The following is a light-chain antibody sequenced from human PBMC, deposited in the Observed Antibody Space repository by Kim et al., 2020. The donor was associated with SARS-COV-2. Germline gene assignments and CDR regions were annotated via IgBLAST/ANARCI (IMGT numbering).Light chain of an antibody. CDR3: NSRDSSGNHAV. CDR1: SLRRYY. V-gene: IGLV3-19*01. CDR2: GKN. Sequence: SSELTQDPAVSVALGQTVRITCQGDSLRRYYASWYQQKPGQAPVLVIYGKNNRPSGIPDRFSGPSSGNTASLTITGAQAEDEADYYCNSRDSSGNHAVFGGGTQLTVL. J-gene: IGLJ7*01.